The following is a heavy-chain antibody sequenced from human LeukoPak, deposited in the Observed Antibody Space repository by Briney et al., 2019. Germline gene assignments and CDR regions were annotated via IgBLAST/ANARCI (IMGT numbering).Heavy chain of an antibody. CDR1: GFTFSNYA. CDR2: ISSSGGSI. Sequence: GGSLRLSCAASGFTFSNYAMSWVRQAPGKGLEWVSGISSSGGSIYYADSVKGRFTISRDNSKNTLYLQMNSLRAEDTAVYYCAKDLTGPGGYYFDYWGPGTLVTVSS. CDR3: AKDLTGPGGYYFDY. V-gene: IGHV3-23*01. D-gene: IGHD7-27*01. J-gene: IGHJ4*02.